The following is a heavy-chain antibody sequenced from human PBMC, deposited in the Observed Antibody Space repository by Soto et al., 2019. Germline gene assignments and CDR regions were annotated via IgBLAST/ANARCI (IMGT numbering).Heavy chain of an antibody. Sequence: GGSLRLSCAASAFNFSSYWMHWVRQARGKGLVWVSRISHEGSSTSYADSVKGRFTISRDNAKNTLYLQMNSLRAEDTAVYYCARDGLWNWNYYYYYYGMDVWGQGTTVTVSS. CDR1: AFNFSSYW. V-gene: IGHV3-74*01. CDR2: ISHEGSST. J-gene: IGHJ6*02. D-gene: IGHD1-7*01. CDR3: ARDGLWNWNYYYYYYGMDV.